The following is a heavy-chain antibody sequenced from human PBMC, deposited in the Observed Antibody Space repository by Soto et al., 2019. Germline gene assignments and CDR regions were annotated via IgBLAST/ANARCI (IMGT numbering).Heavy chain of an antibody. CDR3: ARPTVIPETDYYYYYGMDV. CDR2: IIPIFGTA. D-gene: IGHD4-17*01. Sequence: SVKVSCKASGGTFSSYAISWVRQAPGQGLEWMGGIIPIFGTANYAQKFQGRVTITADESTSTAYMELSSLRSEDTAVYYCARPTVIPETDYYYYYGMDVWGQGTTVTVSS. V-gene: IGHV1-69*13. J-gene: IGHJ6*02. CDR1: GGTFSSYA.